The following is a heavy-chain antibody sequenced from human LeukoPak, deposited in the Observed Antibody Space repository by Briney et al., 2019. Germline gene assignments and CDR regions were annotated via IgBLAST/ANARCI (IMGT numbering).Heavy chain of an antibody. CDR1: GFTFSYFG. CDR2: IRYDGSNE. J-gene: IGHJ4*02. Sequence: SGGSLRLSCVASGFTFSYFGMHWVRQVPGKGLEWVAFIRYDGSNEYYAESVKGRFTISRDNSKNTLYLPMNSLRVEDTAAYYCAKIEGKYQLANIPDSWGQGTLVTVSS. V-gene: IGHV3-30*02. CDR3: AKIEGKYQLANIPDS. D-gene: IGHD2-2*01.